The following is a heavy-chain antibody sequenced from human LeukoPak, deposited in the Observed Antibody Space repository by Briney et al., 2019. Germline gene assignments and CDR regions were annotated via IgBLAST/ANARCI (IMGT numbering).Heavy chain of an antibody. D-gene: IGHD4-17*01. Sequence: SETLSLTCTVSGGSVSSGDYYWSWIRQPPGKGPEWIGYIYYSGDTYYNSSLNSRATISVDTAKNQFSLRLSFVTATDTDVYDCAGDQGDYGDYGWFDPWGQGTQVTVSS. CDR1: GGSVSSGDYY. J-gene: IGHJ5*02. CDR3: AGDQGDYGDYGWFDP. CDR2: IYYSGDT. V-gene: IGHV4-30-4*01.